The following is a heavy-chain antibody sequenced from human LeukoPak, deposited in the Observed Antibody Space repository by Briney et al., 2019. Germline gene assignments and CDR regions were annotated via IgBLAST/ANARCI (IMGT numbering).Heavy chain of an antibody. D-gene: IGHD3-10*01. J-gene: IGHJ6*03. Sequence: SETLSLTCTVSGGSISSYYWSWIRQPPGKGLEWIGYIYYSGSTNYNPSLKSRVTISVDTSKNQFSLKLSSVTAADTAVYYCARVAYSGASGRRHNYYYYMDVWGKGTTVTISS. CDR1: GGSISSYY. CDR3: ARVAYSGASGRRHNYYYYMDV. V-gene: IGHV4-59*01. CDR2: IYYSGST.